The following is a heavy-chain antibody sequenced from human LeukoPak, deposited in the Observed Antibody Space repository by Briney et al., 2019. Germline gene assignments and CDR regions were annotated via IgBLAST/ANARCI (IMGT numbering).Heavy chain of an antibody. CDR3: ARDGGSDAFDI. CDR2: IWYDGSNK. CDR1: GFTFSSYG. Sequence: GGSLRLSCAASGFTFSSYGMHWVRQAPGKGLEWVAVIWYDGSNKYYADSVKGRFTISRDNSKNTLYLQMNSLRAEDTAVYYCARDGGSDAFDIWGQGTMVTVSS. J-gene: IGHJ3*02. V-gene: IGHV3-33*01.